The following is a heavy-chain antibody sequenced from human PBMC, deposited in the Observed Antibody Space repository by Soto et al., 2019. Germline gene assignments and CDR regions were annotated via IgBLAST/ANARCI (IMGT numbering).Heavy chain of an antibody. CDR1: GGSISSSSYY. Sequence: SETLSLTCTVSGGSISSSSYYWGWIRQPPGKGLEWIGSIYYSGSTYYNPSLKSRVTISVDTSKNQFSLKLSSVTAADTAVYYCARRHFDWLDGEYYFDYWGQGTLVTVSS. D-gene: IGHD3-9*01. J-gene: IGHJ4*02. V-gene: IGHV4-39*01. CDR2: IYYSGST. CDR3: ARRHFDWLDGEYYFDY.